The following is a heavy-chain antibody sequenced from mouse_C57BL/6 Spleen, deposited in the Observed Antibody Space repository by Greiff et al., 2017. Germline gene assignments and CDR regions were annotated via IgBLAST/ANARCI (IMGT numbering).Heavy chain of an antibody. Sequence: VQLQQSGAELVRPGASVKLSCTASGFNIKDDYMHWVKQRPEQGLEWIGWIDPENGDTEYASKFQGKATITADPSSNTAYLQLSSLTSEDTAVYYCTTYGQPFDYWGQGTTLTVSS. CDR3: TTYGQPFDY. J-gene: IGHJ2*01. CDR1: GFNIKDDY. D-gene: IGHD1-1*02. V-gene: IGHV14-4*01. CDR2: IDPENGDT.